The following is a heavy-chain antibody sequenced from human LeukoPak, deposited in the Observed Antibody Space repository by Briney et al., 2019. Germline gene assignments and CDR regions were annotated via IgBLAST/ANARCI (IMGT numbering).Heavy chain of an antibody. CDR3: ARDGGWIDFDY. CDR1: GGSISSYY. J-gene: IGHJ4*02. Sequence: SETLSLTCTVSGGSISSYYWSWIRQPPGKGLEWIGYIYYSGSTNYNPSLKSRVTISVDTSKNQFSLKLSSVTAADTAVYYCARDGGWIDFDYWGQGTLVTVSS. CDR2: IYYSGST. D-gene: IGHD3-16*01. V-gene: IGHV4-59*01.